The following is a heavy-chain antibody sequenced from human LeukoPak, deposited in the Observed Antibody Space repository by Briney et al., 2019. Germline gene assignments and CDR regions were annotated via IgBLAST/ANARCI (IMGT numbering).Heavy chain of an antibody. CDR1: GGSISSSSW. CDR3: ARRFYYMGYDYGMGV. CDR2: IYHSGNT. J-gene: IGHJ6*02. D-gene: IGHD3-22*01. Sequence: SETLSLTCAVSGGSISSSSWWTWVRQPPGKGLEWIGEIYHSGNTNYNPSLKSRVTISVDKSKIQFTLKLSSVTAADTAVYYCARRFYYMGYDYGMGVWGQGTTVTVFS. V-gene: IGHV4-4*02.